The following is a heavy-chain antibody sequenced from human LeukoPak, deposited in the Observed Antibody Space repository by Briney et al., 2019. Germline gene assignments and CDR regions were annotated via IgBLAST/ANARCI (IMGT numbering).Heavy chain of an antibody. CDR3: ARVAAAGGWFDP. CDR2: INHSGST. D-gene: IGHD6-13*01. CDR1: GGSFSGYY. Sequence: SETLSLTCAVYGGSFSGYYWGWIRQPPGKGLGWIGEINHSGSTNYNPSLKSRVTISVDTSKNQFSLKLSSVTAADTAVYYCARVAAAGGWFDPWGQGTLVTVSS. V-gene: IGHV4-34*01. J-gene: IGHJ5*02.